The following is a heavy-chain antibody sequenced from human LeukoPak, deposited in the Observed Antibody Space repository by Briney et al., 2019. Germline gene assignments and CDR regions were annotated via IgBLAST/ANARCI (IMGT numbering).Heavy chain of an antibody. CDR1: GFSFSMFW. V-gene: IGHV3-7*01. J-gene: IGHJ4*02. Sequence: GSLRLSCTGSGFSFSMFWLTWVRQAPGKGLEWVANTKQDGGEKYYVDSVKGRFTISRDNDRKTVYLHLNSLRAEDTAVYYCAKLGSGWSTGLHYLDYWGQGILVTVSS. D-gene: IGHD6-19*01. CDR3: AKLGSGWSTGLHYLDY. CDR2: TKQDGGEK.